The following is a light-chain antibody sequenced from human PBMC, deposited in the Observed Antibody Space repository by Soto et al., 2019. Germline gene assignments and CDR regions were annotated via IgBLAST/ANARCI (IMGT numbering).Light chain of an antibody. CDR1: QSVSSTY. CDR2: GAS. J-gene: IGKJ5*01. Sequence: EIVFTQSPGTLSLSPGERATLSCRASQSVSSTYLAWYQQRPGQAPRLLIYGASSRATGIPDRFSGSGSGTDFTLTDSRLEPEDFAMYYCHQRNQFGQGTRLEIK. V-gene: IGKV3-20*01. CDR3: HQRNQ.